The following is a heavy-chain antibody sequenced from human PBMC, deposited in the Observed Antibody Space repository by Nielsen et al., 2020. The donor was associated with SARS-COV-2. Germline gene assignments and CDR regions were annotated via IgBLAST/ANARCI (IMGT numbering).Heavy chain of an antibody. Sequence: SETLSLTCTVSGGSISSYYWSWIRQPPGKGLEWIGYIYYSGSTNYNPSLKSRVTISVDTSKNQFSLKLSSVTAADTAVYYCARAPPPYYGSGSLPLDYWGQGTLVTVSS. CDR3: ARAPPPYYGSGSLPLDY. V-gene: IGHV4-59*13. CDR1: GGSISSYY. D-gene: IGHD3-10*01. J-gene: IGHJ4*02. CDR2: IYYSGST.